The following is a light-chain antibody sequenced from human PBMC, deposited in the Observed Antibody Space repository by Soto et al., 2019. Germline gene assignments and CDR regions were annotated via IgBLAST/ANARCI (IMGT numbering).Light chain of an antibody. CDR2: DVS. V-gene: IGLV2-11*01. Sequence: QSALTQPRSVSGSPGQSVTISCTGTSSDVGGYNYVSWYQQHPGKAPKLMIYDVSKRPSGVPDRFSGSKSGNTASLTISGLQAEDEADYYCCSYAGSLHVVFGGGTKLPS. J-gene: IGLJ2*01. CDR3: CSYAGSLHVV. CDR1: SSDVGGYNY.